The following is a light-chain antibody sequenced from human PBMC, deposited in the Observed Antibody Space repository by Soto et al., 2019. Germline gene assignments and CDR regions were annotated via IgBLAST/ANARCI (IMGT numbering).Light chain of an antibody. CDR2: TDN. Sequence: QSVLTQPPSASGTPGQRVTISCSGSSSNIGINTVNWYQQVPGTAPKLLIYTDNQRPSGVPDRFSGSKSGTSASLAISGLQSEDEADYYCLSFTSISTYIFGTGTKVTVL. J-gene: IGLJ1*01. V-gene: IGLV1-44*01. CDR3: LSFTSISTYI. CDR1: SSNIGINT.